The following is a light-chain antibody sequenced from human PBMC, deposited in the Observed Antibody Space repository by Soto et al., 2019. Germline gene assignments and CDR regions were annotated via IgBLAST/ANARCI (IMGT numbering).Light chain of an antibody. CDR2: GAS. Sequence: ETLMTQSPATLSVSPGERATLSCRASQSVNNNLAWYQQKLGQAPMVLIYGASTRATGIPARLTRSGSGTEFILTITSLQSEDSAVYYCQEYNTWPWTFGQGTEVEFK. CDR1: QSVNNN. J-gene: IGKJ1*01. V-gene: IGKV3-15*01. CDR3: QEYNTWPWT.